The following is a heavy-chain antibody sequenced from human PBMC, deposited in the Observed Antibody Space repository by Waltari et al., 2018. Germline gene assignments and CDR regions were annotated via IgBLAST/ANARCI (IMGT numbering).Heavy chain of an antibody. CDR1: CGSISSSY. D-gene: IGHD2-15*01. Sequence: QVQLQESGPGLVQPSATLSLTFTVSCGSISSSYWTCIRQPARYGLEWIGRIYTSGSTNYNPSLKSRVTMSVDTSKNQFYLKLSSVTAADTAVYYCARGPYCSGGSCYSDYYYMDVWGKGTTVTVSS. V-gene: IGHV4-4*07. J-gene: IGHJ6*03. CDR2: IYTSGST. CDR3: ARGPYCSGGSCYSDYYYMDV.